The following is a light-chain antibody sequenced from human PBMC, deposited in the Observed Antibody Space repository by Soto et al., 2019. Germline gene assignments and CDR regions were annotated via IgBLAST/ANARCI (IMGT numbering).Light chain of an antibody. V-gene: IGKV3-15*01. CDR3: QQYSHCPWT. CDR1: QSISGD. J-gene: IGKJ1*01. CDR2: DAS. Sequence: EIVMTQSPATLSVSPGERATLSCRASQSISGDLAWYQQKPGQPPRLLTYDASTRPTGIPARFSGSGSGTEFTLPIISVQSEDFAVYYCQQYSHCPWTFGQGTKVEIK.